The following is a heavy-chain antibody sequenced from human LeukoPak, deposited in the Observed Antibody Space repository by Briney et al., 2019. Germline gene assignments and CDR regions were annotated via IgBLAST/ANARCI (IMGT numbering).Heavy chain of an antibody. Sequence: GGSLRLSCAASGFTSSSYAMSWVRQAPGKGLEWVSVIYSGGSTYYADSVKGRVTISRDNSKNTLYLQMNSLRAEDTAVYYCASNHPGSSPYYMDVWGKGTTVTVSS. CDR1: GFTSSSYA. D-gene: IGHD1-26*01. J-gene: IGHJ6*03. CDR3: ASNHPGSSPYYMDV. V-gene: IGHV3-53*01. CDR2: IYSGGST.